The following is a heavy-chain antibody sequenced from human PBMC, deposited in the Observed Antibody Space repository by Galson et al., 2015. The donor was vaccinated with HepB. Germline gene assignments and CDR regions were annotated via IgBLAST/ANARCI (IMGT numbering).Heavy chain of an antibody. V-gene: IGHV1-46*03. J-gene: IGHJ2*01. CDR3: CRDFQPMSVAGANWYFDL. CDR1: GYTFSDYY. D-gene: IGHD6-19*01. Sequence: SVKVSCKASGYTFSDYYIYWVRQAPRQGLEWVGLINLSGGGTNYAQKFHGRVTMTSDTSATTVYMELNSLTSDDTAVYYCCRDFQPMSVAGANWYFDLWGRGTLVTVS. CDR2: INLSGGGT.